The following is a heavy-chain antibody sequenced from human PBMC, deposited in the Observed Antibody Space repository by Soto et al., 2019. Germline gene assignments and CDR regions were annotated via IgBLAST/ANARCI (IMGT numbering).Heavy chain of an antibody. CDR1: GGTISSISYY. V-gene: IGHV4-39*01. Sequence: SETLCLTCSVSGGTISSISYYWVWIRQPPGKGLEWIGSIYYSGSTYYNPSLKSRVTISVDTSKNQFSLKLSSVTAADTAVYYCARHEGDYDILTGYVPFDPWGQGTLVTVS. D-gene: IGHD3-9*01. J-gene: IGHJ5*02. CDR3: ARHEGDYDILTGYVPFDP. CDR2: IYYSGST.